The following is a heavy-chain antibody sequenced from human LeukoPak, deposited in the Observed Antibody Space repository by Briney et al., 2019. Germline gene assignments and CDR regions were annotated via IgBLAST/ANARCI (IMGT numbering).Heavy chain of an antibody. CDR2: IYYSGST. Sequence: SETLSLTCTVSGGSISSSSYYWGWIRQPPGKGLEWIGSIYYSGSTYYNPSLKSRVTISVDTSKNQFSLKLSSVTAADTAVYYCARGLRLRWWFDPWGQGTLVTVSS. V-gene: IGHV4-39*01. J-gene: IGHJ5*02. CDR1: GGSISSSSYY. D-gene: IGHD4-23*01. CDR3: ARGLRLRWWFDP.